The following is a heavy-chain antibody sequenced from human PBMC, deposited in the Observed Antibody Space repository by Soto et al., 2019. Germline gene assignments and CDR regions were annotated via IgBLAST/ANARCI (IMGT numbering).Heavy chain of an antibody. CDR1: GDTFYSNSAT. V-gene: IGHV6-1*01. CDR3: ARATRTWFDP. J-gene: IGHJ5*02. Sequence: QTLSLTCVTSGDTFYSNSATWNWIRQSPSRGLEWLGRTYYRSKWYNEYAVSVKSRITINPDTSKNQFSLQLNSVTPEDTDVYYCARATRTWFDPWGQGTLGTVSS. CDR2: TYYRSKWYN. D-gene: IGHD4-17*01.